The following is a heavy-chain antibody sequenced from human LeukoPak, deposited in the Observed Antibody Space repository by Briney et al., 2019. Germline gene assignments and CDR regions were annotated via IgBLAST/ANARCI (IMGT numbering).Heavy chain of an antibody. CDR2: ISYDGSNK. J-gene: IGHJ4*02. CDR3: ARGDTLVVAAIDY. D-gene: IGHD2-15*01. CDR1: GFTFSSYA. V-gene: IGHV3-30*01. Sequence: GGSLRLSCAASGFTFSSYAMHWVRQAPGKGLEWVAVISYDGSNKYYADSVKGRFTISRDNSKNTLYLQMNSLRAEDTAVYYCARGDTLVVAAIDYWGQGTLVTVSS.